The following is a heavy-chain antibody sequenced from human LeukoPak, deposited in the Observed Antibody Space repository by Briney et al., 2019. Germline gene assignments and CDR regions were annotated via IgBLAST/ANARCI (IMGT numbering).Heavy chain of an antibody. J-gene: IGHJ4*02. Sequence: GASVKVSCKASGYTFTSYDIGWVRQAPGQGLEWMGWISAYNDNTNYAQKLQGRVTMTRDTSISTAYMELSRLRSDDTAVYYCARDQGGGYYDILTGYYNSPFDYWGQGTLVTVSS. CDR2: ISAYNDNT. V-gene: IGHV1-18*01. CDR3: ARDQGGGYYDILTGYYNSPFDY. D-gene: IGHD3-9*01. CDR1: GYTFTSYD.